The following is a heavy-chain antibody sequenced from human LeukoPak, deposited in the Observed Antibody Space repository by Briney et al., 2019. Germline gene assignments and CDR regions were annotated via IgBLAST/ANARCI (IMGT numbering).Heavy chain of an antibody. Sequence: GGSLRLSCTASGFTFSSYWMHWVRQAPGKGLIWVSRIDSDGSGTTYADSVKGRFTISRDNAKNTLYLQMNSLRAEDTAVYYCARGNCSSSISCRNWFGSWGQGTLVTVSS. J-gene: IGHJ5*01. CDR2: IDSDGSGT. V-gene: IGHV3-74*01. CDR1: GFTFSSYW. CDR3: ARGNCSSSISCRNWFGS. D-gene: IGHD2-2*01.